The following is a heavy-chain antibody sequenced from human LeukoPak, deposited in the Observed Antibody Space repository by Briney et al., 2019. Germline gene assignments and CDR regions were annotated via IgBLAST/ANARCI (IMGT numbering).Heavy chain of an antibody. CDR3: ASRVSDYGSGSFESDAFDI. CDR1: GYTFTSYG. CDR2: ISAYNGNT. J-gene: IGHJ3*02. V-gene: IGHV1-18*01. Sequence: GASVKVSCKASGYTFTSYGISWVRQAPGQGLEWMGWISAYNGNTNYAQKLQGRVTMTTDTSTSTAYMELRSLRSDDTAVYYCASRVSDYGSGSFESDAFDIWSQGTMVTVSS. D-gene: IGHD3-10*01.